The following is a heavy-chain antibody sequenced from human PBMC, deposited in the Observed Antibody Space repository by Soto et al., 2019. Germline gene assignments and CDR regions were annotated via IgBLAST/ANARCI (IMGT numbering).Heavy chain of an antibody. CDR3: ARQTYCSSTSCYTVDS. CDR2: IYLGDSDT. J-gene: IGHJ4*02. Sequence: EESLKISCKGSGYSFTSYWIGWVRQMPGKGLEWMGIIYLGDSDTRYSPSFQGQVTISADKSISTAYLQWSSLKASDTAMYYCARQTYCSSTSCYTVDSWGQGTLVTVSS. V-gene: IGHV5-51*01. CDR1: GYSFTSYW. D-gene: IGHD2-2*02.